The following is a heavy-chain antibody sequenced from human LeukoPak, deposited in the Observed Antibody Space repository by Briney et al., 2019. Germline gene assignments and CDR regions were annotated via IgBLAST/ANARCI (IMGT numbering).Heavy chain of an antibody. V-gene: IGHV4-39*07. CDR2: IYYSGST. CDR3: ARGLFVVVPAAKGVSFDY. Sequence: PSETLSLTCTVSGGSISGSSYYWGWIRQPPGKGLEWIGSIYYSGSTYYNPSLKSRVTISVDTSKNQFSLKLSSVTAADTAVYYCARGLFVVVPAAKGVSFDYWGQGTLVTVSS. CDR1: GGSISGSSYY. D-gene: IGHD2-2*01. J-gene: IGHJ4*02.